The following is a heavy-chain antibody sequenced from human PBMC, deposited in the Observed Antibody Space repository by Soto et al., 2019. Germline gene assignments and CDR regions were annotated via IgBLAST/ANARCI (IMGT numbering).Heavy chain of an antibody. Sequence: QVELVQSGPEMMQPGASVKVSCKASGFTSLSYAFHWVRQAPGQGPEWLGWINAGVDGTIYSQRYQGRLKITRGSTANIGYLEVNTLTNEDTAVYYCAREVQGVTSFDYWGQGTLVAVSS. D-gene: IGHD3-10*01. CDR2: INAGVDGT. CDR1: GFTSLSYA. V-gene: IGHV1-3*01. CDR3: AREVQGVTSFDY. J-gene: IGHJ4*02.